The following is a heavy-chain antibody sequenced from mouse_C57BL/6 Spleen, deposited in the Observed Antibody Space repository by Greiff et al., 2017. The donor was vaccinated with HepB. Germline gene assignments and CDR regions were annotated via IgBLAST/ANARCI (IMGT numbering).Heavy chain of an antibody. D-gene: IGHD1-1*01. CDR1: GFTFSDYG. J-gene: IGHJ2*01. V-gene: IGHV5-17*01. CDR2: ISSGSSTI. Sequence: EVQGVESGGGLVKPGGSLKLSCAASGFTFSDYGMHWVRQAPEKGLEWVAYISSGSSTIYYADTVKGRFTISRDNAKNTLFLQMTSLRSEDTAMYYCARRVTTVVAEYFDYWGQGTTLTVSS. CDR3: ARRVTTVVAEYFDY.